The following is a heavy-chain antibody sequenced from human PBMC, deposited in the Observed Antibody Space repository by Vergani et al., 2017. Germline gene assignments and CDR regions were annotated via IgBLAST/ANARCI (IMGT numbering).Heavy chain of an antibody. J-gene: IGHJ6*03. D-gene: IGHD3-3*01. CDR2: ISGSGGST. V-gene: IGHV3-23*01. CDR3: AGFVEWLTDYYYYYMDV. CDR1: GFTFSSYA. Sequence: EVQLLESGGGLVQPGGSLRLSCAASGFTFSSYAMSWVRQAPGKGLEWVSAISGSGGSTYYADSVKGRFTISRDNSKNTLYLQMNSLRAEDTAVYYCAGFVEWLTDYYYYYMDVWGNGTTVTVSS.